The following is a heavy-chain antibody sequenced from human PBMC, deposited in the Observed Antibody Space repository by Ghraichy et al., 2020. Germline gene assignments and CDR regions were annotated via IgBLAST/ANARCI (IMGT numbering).Heavy chain of an antibody. CDR3: ARTVEDYGDYAPPPPGDY. D-gene: IGHD4-17*01. CDR2: IYYSGST. Sequence: SETLSLTCTVSGGSISSSSYYWGWIRQPPGKGLEWIGSIYYSGSTYYNPSLKSRVTISVDTSKNQFSLKLSSVTAADTAVYYCARTVEDYGDYAPPPPGDYWGQGTLVTVSS. V-gene: IGHV4-39*01. CDR1: GGSISSSSYY. J-gene: IGHJ4*02.